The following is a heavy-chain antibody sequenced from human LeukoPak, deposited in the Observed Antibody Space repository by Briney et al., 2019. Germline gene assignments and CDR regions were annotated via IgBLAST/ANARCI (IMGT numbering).Heavy chain of an antibody. V-gene: IGHV3-15*01. J-gene: IGHJ4*02. Sequence: PGGSLRLSCAASGFTFSNAWMSWVRQAPGKGLEWLGRIKSKSDGGKVDYAAPARGRFSISRDDSINTLYLQINSLQSEDTAICYCTPQRWDSDYWGQGTLVTVSS. CDR3: TPQRWDSDY. CDR1: GFTFSNAW. D-gene: IGHD6-25*01. CDR2: IKSKSDGGKV.